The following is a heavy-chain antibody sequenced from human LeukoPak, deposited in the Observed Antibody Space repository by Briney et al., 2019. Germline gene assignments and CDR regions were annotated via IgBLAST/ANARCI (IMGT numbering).Heavy chain of an antibody. Sequence: GGSLRLSCAASGFIFSNARMSWVRQAPGKGLEWVGRIKSRTDGGTKDYAAPVKGRFIISREDSRNTLYLQMNSLKTEDTAAYYCSTTYYYDSSEGYWGQGTLVTVSS. J-gene: IGHJ4*02. V-gene: IGHV3-15*01. D-gene: IGHD3-22*01. CDR1: GFIFSNAR. CDR2: IKSRTDGGTK. CDR3: STTYYYDSSEGY.